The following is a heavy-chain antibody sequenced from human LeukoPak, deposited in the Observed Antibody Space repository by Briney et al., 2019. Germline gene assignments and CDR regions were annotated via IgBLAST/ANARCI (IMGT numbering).Heavy chain of an antibody. J-gene: IGHJ4*02. Sequence: PGGSLRLSCAASGFTFSSYSMNWVRQAPGKGLEWVSSISSSSSYIYYADSVKGRFTISRDNAKNSLYLQMNSLRAEDTAVYYCARDLPVAAAAGISDYWGQGTLVTVSS. CDR3: ARDLPVAAAAGISDY. CDR2: ISSSSSYI. V-gene: IGHV3-21*01. D-gene: IGHD6-13*01. CDR1: GFTFSSYS.